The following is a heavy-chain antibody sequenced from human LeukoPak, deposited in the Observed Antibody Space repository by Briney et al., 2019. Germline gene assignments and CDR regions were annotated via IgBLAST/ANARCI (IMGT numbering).Heavy chain of an antibody. Sequence: ASVKVSCKASGYTFTSYAMHWVRQAPGQRLEWMGWISAYNGNTNYAQKLQGRVTMTTDTSTSTAYMELRSLRSDDTAVYYCARGAPELRYFDWLSTDHAFDIWGQGTMVTVSS. J-gene: IGHJ3*02. V-gene: IGHV1-18*01. CDR1: GYTFTSYA. CDR3: ARGAPELRYFDWLSTDHAFDI. CDR2: ISAYNGNT. D-gene: IGHD3-9*01.